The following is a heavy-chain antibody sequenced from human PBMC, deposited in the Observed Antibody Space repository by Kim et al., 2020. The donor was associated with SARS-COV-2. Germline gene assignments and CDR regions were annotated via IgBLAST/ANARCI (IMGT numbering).Heavy chain of an antibody. J-gene: IGHJ2*01. CDR3: ARVRIAVASGSYFDL. V-gene: IGHV4-4*07. Sequence: PSLRGRVTMSVATSKNQFSLKLSSVTAADTAVYYCARVRIAVASGSYFDLWGRGTLVTVSS. D-gene: IGHD6-19*01.